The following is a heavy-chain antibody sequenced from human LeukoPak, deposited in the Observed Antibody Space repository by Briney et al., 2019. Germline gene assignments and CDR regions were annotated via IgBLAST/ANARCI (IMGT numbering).Heavy chain of an antibody. Sequence: SETLSLTCTVSGYSISSGYYWGWIRQPPVKGLEWIGSIYHSGSTYYNPSLKSRVTISVDTSKNQFSLKLSSVTAADTAVYYCARHTRVGYYFDYWGQGTLVTVSS. CDR2: IYHSGST. CDR3: ARHTRVGYYFDY. V-gene: IGHV4-38-2*02. J-gene: IGHJ4*02. CDR1: GYSISSGYY. D-gene: IGHD2-2*01.